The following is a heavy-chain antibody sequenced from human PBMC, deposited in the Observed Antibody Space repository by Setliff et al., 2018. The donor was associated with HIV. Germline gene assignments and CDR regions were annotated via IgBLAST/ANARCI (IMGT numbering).Heavy chain of an antibody. CDR2: ISTYNGNT. J-gene: IGHJ4*02. Sequence: GASVKVSCKASGYTFTSYGISWVRQAPGQGLEWMGWISTYNGNTNYAPKLQGRATMTTDTSTSTAYMELRSLTSDDTAVYYCARSRYSSSSGDYWGQGTLVTVSS. D-gene: IGHD6-6*01. CDR3: ARSRYSSSSGDY. CDR1: GYTFTSYG. V-gene: IGHV1-18*01.